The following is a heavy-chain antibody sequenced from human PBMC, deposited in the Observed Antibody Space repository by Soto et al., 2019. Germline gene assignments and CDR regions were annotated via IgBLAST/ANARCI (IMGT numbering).Heavy chain of an antibody. Sequence: GESLKLSCNGSGYSFTSYWIGWVRQMPGKGLEWMGIIYPGDSDTTYSPSFQGQVTISADKSISTAYLQWSSLKASDTAMYYCARHALGRRKGSSWYVSDYYYYVMDVWGQGTTVTVSS. CDR3: ARHALGRRKGSSWYVSDYYYYVMDV. D-gene: IGHD6-13*01. J-gene: IGHJ6*02. CDR1: GYSFTSYW. CDR2: IYPGDSDT. V-gene: IGHV5-51*01.